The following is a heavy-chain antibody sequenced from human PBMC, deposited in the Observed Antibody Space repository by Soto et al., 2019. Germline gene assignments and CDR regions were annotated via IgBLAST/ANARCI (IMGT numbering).Heavy chain of an antibody. CDR1: GGSVSSGSYY. V-gene: IGHV4-61*01. CDR3: ARDPPGVDHYWYFDL. J-gene: IGHJ2*01. D-gene: IGHD7-27*01. Sequence: QSQTLSLTCTVSGGSVSSGSYYWSWIRQPPGKGLEWLGYIYYSGSTNYNPSLKSRVTISVDTSKNQFSLKLSSVTAADTAVYYCARDPPGVDHYWYFDLWGRGTLVTVSS. CDR2: IYYSGST.